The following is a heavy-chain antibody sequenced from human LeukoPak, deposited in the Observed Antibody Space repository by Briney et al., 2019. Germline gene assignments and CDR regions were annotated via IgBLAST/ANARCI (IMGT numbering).Heavy chain of an antibody. CDR1: GFSFSTYA. D-gene: IGHD6-13*01. V-gene: IGHV3-23*01. CDR3: AKDGGSNRLVYGMDV. J-gene: IGHJ6*02. CDR2: ISSGGGST. Sequence: PGGSLRLSCTASGFSFSTYAMSWVRQPPGKGLEWVSSISSGGGSTYYADSVKGRFTISRDNSKNTLYLQMNSLRAEDTAVYYCAKDGGSNRLVYGMDVWGQGTTVTVSS.